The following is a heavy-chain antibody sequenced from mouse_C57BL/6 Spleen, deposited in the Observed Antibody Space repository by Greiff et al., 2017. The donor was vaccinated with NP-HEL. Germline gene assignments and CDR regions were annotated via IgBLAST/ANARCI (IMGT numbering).Heavy chain of an antibody. J-gene: IGHJ2*01. Sequence: DVMLVESGGGLVKPGGSLKLSCAASGFTFSDYGMHWVRQAPEKGLEWVAYISSGSSTIYYADTVKGRFTISRDNAKNTLFLQMTSLRSEDTAMYYCARRTYSNFFFDYWGQGTTLTVSS. CDR1: GFTFSDYG. V-gene: IGHV5-17*01. CDR2: ISSGSSTI. CDR3: ARRTYSNFFFDY. D-gene: IGHD2-5*01.